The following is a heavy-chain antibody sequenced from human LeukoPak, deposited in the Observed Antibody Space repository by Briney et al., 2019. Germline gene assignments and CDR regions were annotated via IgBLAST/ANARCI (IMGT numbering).Heavy chain of an antibody. V-gene: IGHV4-59*01. CDR3: ARSSSLSFYYGMDV. Sequence: TSETLSLTCTASGGSTGNYYWSWIRQPPGKGLEWIGYIYYSGSSNYNPSLKSRVTISVDTSKNQFSLKLSSVTTADTAVYYCARSSSLSFYYGMDVWGQGTTVTVSS. J-gene: IGHJ6*02. CDR1: GGSTGNYY. D-gene: IGHD6-6*01. CDR2: IYYSGSS.